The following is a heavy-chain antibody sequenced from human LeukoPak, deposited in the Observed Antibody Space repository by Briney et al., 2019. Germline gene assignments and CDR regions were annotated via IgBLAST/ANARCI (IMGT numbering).Heavy chain of an antibody. V-gene: IGHV3-30*18. CDR2: ISFDGSNK. CDR1: GFTFSSYG. Sequence: GALRLSCAASGFTFSSYGMHWVRQAPGKGLEWVAVISFDGSNKDYADSEKGRFTISRDNSKNTLYLQMNSLRAEDTAVYYCAKDKGEYYYYGMEVWGQGITVTVSS. J-gene: IGHJ6*02. CDR3: AKDKGEYYYYGMEV. D-gene: IGHD1-26*01.